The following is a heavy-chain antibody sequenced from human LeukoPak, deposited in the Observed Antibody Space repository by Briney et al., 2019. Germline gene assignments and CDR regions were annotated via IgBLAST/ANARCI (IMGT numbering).Heavy chain of an antibody. V-gene: IGHV3-30*04. J-gene: IGHJ6*03. D-gene: IGHD4-11*01. CDR3: TRVEETATTAAIIRKYSYYYYYMDV. CDR1: GFTLSTYA. CDR2: ISFDGNNK. Sequence: GGSLRLSCAASGFTLSTYAMHWVRQAPGKGLEWVTVISFDGNNKNYADSVKGRFTISRDNAKNSLYLQMSSLRAEDTAVYYCTRVEETATTAAIIRKYSYYYYYMDVWGKGNTVTVSS.